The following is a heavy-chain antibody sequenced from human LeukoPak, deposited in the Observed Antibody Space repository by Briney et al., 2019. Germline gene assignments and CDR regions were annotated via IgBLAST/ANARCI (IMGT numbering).Heavy chain of an antibody. D-gene: IGHD2-2*01. CDR2: IYYSGST. CDR3: ARFREYCSSTSCYYYYGMDV. CDR1: GGSISSSNYY. V-gene: IGHV4-39*07. Sequence: PSETLSLTCTVSGGSISSSNYYWGWIRQPPGKGLEWIGSIYYSGSTYYNPSLKSRVTISVDTSKNQFSLKLSSVTAADTAVYYCARFREYCSSTSCYYYYGMDVWGQGTTVTVSS. J-gene: IGHJ6*02.